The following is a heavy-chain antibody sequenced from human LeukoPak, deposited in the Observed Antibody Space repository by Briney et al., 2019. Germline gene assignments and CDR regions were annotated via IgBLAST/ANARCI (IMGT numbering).Heavy chain of an antibody. CDR3: TRATGSFYGLGY. D-gene: IGHD1-26*01. J-gene: IGHJ4*02. CDR2: INSDGSVT. V-gene: IGHV3-74*01. CDR1: GFTFSSYR. Sequence: GGSLRLSCAASGFTFSSYRMHWVRQAPGEGLLWVSRINSDGSVTTYADSVKGRFTISRDNAKNTLYLQMNSLRAEDTAVYYCTRATGSFYGLGYWGQGTLVTVSS.